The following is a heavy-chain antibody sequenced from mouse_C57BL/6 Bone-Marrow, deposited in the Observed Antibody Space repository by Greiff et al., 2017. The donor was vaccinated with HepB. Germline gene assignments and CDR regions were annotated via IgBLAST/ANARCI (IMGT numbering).Heavy chain of an antibody. CDR1: GYTFTSYW. CDR2: IDPSDSYT. D-gene: IGHD2-4*01. V-gene: IGHV1-50*01. J-gene: IGHJ2*01. Sequence: QVQLQQPGAELVKPGASVKLSCKASGYTFTSYWMQWVKQRPGQGLEWIGEIDPSDSYTNYNQKFKGKATLTVDTSSSTAYMQLSSLTSEDSAVYYCARRGYDYFYWGQGTTLTVSS. CDR3: ARRGYDYFY.